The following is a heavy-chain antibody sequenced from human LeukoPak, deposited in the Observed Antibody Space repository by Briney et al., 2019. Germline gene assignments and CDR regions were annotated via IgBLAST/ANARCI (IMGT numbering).Heavy chain of an antibody. D-gene: IGHD2-15*01. CDR1: GGSISSDY. V-gene: IGHV4-59*08. Sequence: SETLSLTCTVSGGSISSDYWSWIRQPPGKGLEWIGYIYYSGSTNYNPSLKSRVNISVDTSKIQFSLKLSSVTAADTAVYYCARGYCSDGRCYYDYWGQGTLVTVSS. CDR2: IYYSGST. J-gene: IGHJ4*02. CDR3: ARGYCSDGRCYYDY.